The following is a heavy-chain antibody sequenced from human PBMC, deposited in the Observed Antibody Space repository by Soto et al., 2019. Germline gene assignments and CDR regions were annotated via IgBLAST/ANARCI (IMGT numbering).Heavy chain of an antibody. CDR1: GGSISSYY. J-gene: IGHJ3*02. CDR2: IYYSGST. D-gene: IGHD3-10*01. V-gene: IGHV4-59*01. Sequence: SETLSLTCTVSGGSISSYYWSWIRQPPGKGLEWIGYIYYSGSTNYNPSLKSRVTISVDTSKNQFSLKLSSVTAADTAVNYCARVWTYYYGSGALLAFDIWGQGTMVTVSS. CDR3: ARVWTYYYGSGALLAFDI.